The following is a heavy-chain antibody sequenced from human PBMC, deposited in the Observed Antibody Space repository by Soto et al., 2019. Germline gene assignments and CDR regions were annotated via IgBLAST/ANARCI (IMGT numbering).Heavy chain of an antibody. CDR2: ISCDGRNE. CDR1: GFTYISYS. D-gene: IGHD6-6*01. CDR3: ARVYSSLDYGIDY. J-gene: IGHJ4*02. V-gene: IGHV3-30*04. Sequence: GGSLRLSCAAFGFTYISYSMHWVRQAPGMGLEWVAVISCDGRNEYYADSEKGRFTISRDNSKNTLYLQMNSLTPEDTAVYYCARVYSSLDYGIDYWGQGTLVTVAS.